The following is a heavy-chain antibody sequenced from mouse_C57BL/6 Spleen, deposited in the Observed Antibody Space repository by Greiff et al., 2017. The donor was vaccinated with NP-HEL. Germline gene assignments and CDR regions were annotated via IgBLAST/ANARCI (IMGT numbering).Heavy chain of an antibody. CDR1: GFTFSSYA. J-gene: IGHJ2*01. V-gene: IGHV5-4*03. Sequence: EVKLVESGGGLVKPGGSLKLSCAASGFTFSSYAMSWVRQTPEKRLEWVATISDGGSYTYYPDNVKGRFTISRDNAKNNLYLQMSHLKSEDTAMYYCARGLSHYFDYWGQGTTLTVSS. CDR3: ARGLSHYFDY. CDR2: ISDGGSYT.